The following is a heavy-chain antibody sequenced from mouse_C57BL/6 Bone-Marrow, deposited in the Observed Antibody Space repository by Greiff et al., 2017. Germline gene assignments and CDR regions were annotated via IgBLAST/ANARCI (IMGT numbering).Heavy chain of an antibody. D-gene: IGHD1-1*01. CDR3: AKYGGWYFDV. V-gene: IGHV1-63*01. J-gene: IGHJ1*03. CDR2: IYPGGGYT. CDR1: GYTFTNYW. Sequence: VHLVESGAELVRPGTSVKMSCKASGYTFTNYWIGWAKQRPGHGLEWIGDIYPGGGYTNYNEKFKGKATLTADKSSSTAYMQFSSLTSEDSAIYYCAKYGGWYFDVWGTGTTVTVSS.